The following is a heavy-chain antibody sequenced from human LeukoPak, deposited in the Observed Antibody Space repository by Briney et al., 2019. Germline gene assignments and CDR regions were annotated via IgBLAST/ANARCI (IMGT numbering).Heavy chain of an antibody. CDR3: AKAQYDFWSGYYY. CDR2: ISGSGGST. J-gene: IGHJ4*02. Sequence: GGSLRPSRAASGFTFSSYAMSWVRQAPGKGLEWVSAISGSGGSTYYADSVKGRFTISRDNSKNTLYLQMNSLRAEDTAVYYCAKAQYDFWSGYYYWGQGTLVTVSS. D-gene: IGHD3-3*01. V-gene: IGHV3-23*01. CDR1: GFTFSSYA.